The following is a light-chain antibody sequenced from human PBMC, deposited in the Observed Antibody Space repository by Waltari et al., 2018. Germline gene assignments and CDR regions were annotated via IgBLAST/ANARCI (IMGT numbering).Light chain of an antibody. J-gene: IGKJ2*01. CDR2: AAS. V-gene: IGKV1-39*01. Sequence: DIQMTQSPSSLSASVGDRVTITCRASQSISSYLNWYQQKPGKAPKLLIYAASSLQGGVPSRFSGSGSGTDFTLTISSLQPEDFATYYCQQSYSTPRTFGQGTKLEIK. CDR3: QQSYSTPRT. CDR1: QSISSY.